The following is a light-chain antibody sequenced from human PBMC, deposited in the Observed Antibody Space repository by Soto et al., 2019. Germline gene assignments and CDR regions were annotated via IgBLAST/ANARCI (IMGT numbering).Light chain of an antibody. V-gene: IGLV2-11*01. CDR2: NVY. CDR1: SSDVGGYNY. CDR3: SAYTVSRTYV. Sequence: QSVLTQPRSVSGSPGQSVTISCTGTSSDVGGYNYVSWYQQHPGKAPELMIYNVYDRPSGISYRFSGSKSGNTASLTISGLQGEDEADYYCSAYTVSRTYVFGTGTKVTVL. J-gene: IGLJ1*01.